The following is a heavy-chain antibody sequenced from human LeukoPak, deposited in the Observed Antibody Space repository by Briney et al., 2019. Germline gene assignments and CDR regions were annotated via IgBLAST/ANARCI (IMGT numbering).Heavy chain of an antibody. J-gene: IGHJ6*02. CDR2: TYYRSKWYN. Sequence: SQTLSLTCAISGDSVSSNSAAWNWIRQSPSRGLEWLGRTYYRSKWYNDYAVSVKSRITINPDTSKNQFSLQLNSVTPEDTAVYYCARGGSSGPSYYYYGMDVWGQGTTVTVSS. D-gene: IGHD6-19*01. CDR3: ARGGSSGPSYYYYGMDV. V-gene: IGHV6-1*01. CDR1: GDSVSSNSAA.